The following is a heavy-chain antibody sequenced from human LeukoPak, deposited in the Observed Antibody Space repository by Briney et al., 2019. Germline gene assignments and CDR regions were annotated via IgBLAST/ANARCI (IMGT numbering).Heavy chain of an antibody. CDR2: IRSDGSDK. V-gene: IGHV3-30*02. CDR3: GGLAVFDY. Sequence: GGSLRLSCAASGFTFSNYDMHRARQAPGKGLEWVTFIRSDGSDKYYADSVKGRFTISRDNSRNTLYLQMNSLRPEDTAVYYCGGLAVFDYWGQGTLVTVSS. CDR1: GFTFSNYD. D-gene: IGHD2-15*01. J-gene: IGHJ4*02.